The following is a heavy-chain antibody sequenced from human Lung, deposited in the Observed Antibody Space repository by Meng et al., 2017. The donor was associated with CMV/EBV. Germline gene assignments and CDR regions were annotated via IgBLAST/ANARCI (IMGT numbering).Heavy chain of an antibody. D-gene: IGHD4-11*01. CDR3: AKNILGAATTYYFDY. V-gene: IGHV3-9*02. CDR2: INWNSGNI. J-gene: IGHJ4*02. CDR1: EFISHDYT. Sequence: SXKISXTASEFISHDYTMHWVREARGKVLEWVSGINWNSGNIFYEDSVKGRFTISRDNAKNSLYPQMNSLRAENTALYYCAKNILGAATTYYFDYWGQGXLVTVSS.